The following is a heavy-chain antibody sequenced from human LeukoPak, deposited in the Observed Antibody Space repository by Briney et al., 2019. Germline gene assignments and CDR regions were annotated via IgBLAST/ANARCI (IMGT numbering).Heavy chain of an antibody. Sequence: GGSLRLSCAASGFTVSNAWMSWVRQAPGKGLEWVGRIKSKTDGGTTDYAAPVKGRFTISRDDSKSTLYLQMNSLKTEDTAVYYCTTDLSERYYFDYWGQETLVTVSS. J-gene: IGHJ4*02. CDR2: IKSKTDGGTT. D-gene: IGHD5/OR15-5a*01. V-gene: IGHV3-15*01. CDR3: TTDLSERYYFDY. CDR1: GFTVSNAW.